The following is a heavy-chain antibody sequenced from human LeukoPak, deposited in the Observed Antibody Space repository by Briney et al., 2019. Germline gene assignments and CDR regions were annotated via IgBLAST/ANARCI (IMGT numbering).Heavy chain of an antibody. CDR2: ISGSGGST. V-gene: IGHV3-23*01. CDR3: AKVGGNCGGDCYETNNAFDI. D-gene: IGHD2-21*02. Sequence: GSLLLPCSASGFTFISYAMSWVRRAPGKELEWVSAISGSGGSTYYADSVKGRFTISRDNSKNTLYLQMNSLRAEDTAVYYCAKVGGNCGGDCYETNNAFDIWGQGTMVTVSS. J-gene: IGHJ3*02. CDR1: GFTFISYA.